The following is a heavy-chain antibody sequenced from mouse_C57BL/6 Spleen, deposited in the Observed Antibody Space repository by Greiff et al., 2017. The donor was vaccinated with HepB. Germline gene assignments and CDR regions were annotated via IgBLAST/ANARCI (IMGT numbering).Heavy chain of an antibody. V-gene: IGHV1-15*01. D-gene: IGHD1-1*01. CDR1: GYTFTDYE. Sequence: VKLQESGAELVRPGASVTLSCKASGYTFTDYEMHWVKQTPVHGLEWIGAIDPETGGTAYNQKFKGKAILTADKSSSTAYMELRSLTSEDSAVYYCTRFTVYWGQGTTLTVSS. J-gene: IGHJ2*01. CDR3: TRFTVY. CDR2: IDPETGGT.